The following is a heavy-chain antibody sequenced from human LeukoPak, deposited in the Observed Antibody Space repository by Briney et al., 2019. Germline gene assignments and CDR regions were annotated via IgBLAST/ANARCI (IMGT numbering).Heavy chain of an antibody. D-gene: IGHD2-2*01. J-gene: IGHJ5*02. CDR2: IIPILGIA. CDR1: GGTFSSYA. Sequence: SVKVSCKASGGTFSSYAISWVRQAPGQGLEWMGRIIPILGIANYAQKFQGRVTMTRDTSISTAYMELSRLRSDDTAVYYCARGGGLYCSSTSSCGGWFDPWGQGTLVTVSS. CDR3: ARGGGLYCSSTSSCGGWFDP. V-gene: IGHV1-69*04.